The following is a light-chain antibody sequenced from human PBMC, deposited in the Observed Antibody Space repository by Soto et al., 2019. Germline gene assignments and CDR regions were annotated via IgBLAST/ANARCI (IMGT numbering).Light chain of an antibody. CDR3: QSYDSSLGAYV. V-gene: IGLV1-40*01. CDR2: GIS. CDR1: SANIGSGHD. Sequence: QSVLTQPPSVSGAPGQRVTISCTGSSANIGSGHDVHWYQKLPGTAPKLLIYGISNRPSGVPDRFSGSKSGTSASLAITGLQAEDEADYYCQSYDSSLGAYVFGTGTKLTV. J-gene: IGLJ1*01.